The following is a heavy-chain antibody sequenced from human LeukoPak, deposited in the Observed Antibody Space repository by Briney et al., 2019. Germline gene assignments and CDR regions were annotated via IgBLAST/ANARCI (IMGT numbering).Heavy chain of an antibody. CDR1: EFTFSNYW. CDR3: ARSNWPYYFDY. CDR2: ITGGGSST. J-gene: IGHJ4*02. Sequence: PGGSLRLSCAASEFTFSNYWMHWVRQAPGKGLVWVSWITGGGSSTRYADSVKGRFTISRDNAKNTLYLQVNSLRAEDTAVYYCARSNWPYYFDYWGQGALVTVSS. D-gene: IGHD1-1*01. V-gene: IGHV3-74*01.